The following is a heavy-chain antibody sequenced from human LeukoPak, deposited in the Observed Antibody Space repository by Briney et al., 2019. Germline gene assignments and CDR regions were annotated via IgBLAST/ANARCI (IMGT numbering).Heavy chain of an antibody. Sequence: GASVKVSCKASGFTFTSSAVQWVRQARGQRLEWIGWIVVGSGNTNYAQKFQERVTMTIDTSTTTAYMELRSLTSDDTAVYYCARVRDYYASSDYSDYWGQGTLVTVSS. CDR3: ARVRDYYASSDYSDY. CDR1: GFTFTSSA. V-gene: IGHV1-58*01. J-gene: IGHJ4*02. CDR2: IVVGSGNT. D-gene: IGHD3-22*01.